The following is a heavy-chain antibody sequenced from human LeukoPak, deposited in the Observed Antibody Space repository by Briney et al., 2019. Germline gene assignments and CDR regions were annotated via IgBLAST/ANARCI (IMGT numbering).Heavy chain of an antibody. CDR3: ARVTRGNDY. CDR1: GWSYIPEQ. V-gene: IGHV3-30*04. CDR2: ISSDGSDK. J-gene: IGHJ4*02. D-gene: IGHD7-27*01. Sequence: PGKSLTQTCASSGWSYIPEQLPYGAQAPCKGLEWMVTISSDGSDKHYADSVEGRFTIYRDNSKNLLFLQTNSLRSEDTVVYYCARVTRGNDYWGQGTLVTVSS.